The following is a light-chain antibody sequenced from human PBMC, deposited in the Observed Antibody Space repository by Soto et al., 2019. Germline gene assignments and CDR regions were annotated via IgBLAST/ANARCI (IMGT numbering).Light chain of an antibody. V-gene: IGKV1-5*01. J-gene: IGKJ1*01. Sequence: DIEMVQSPSALSASVGDTVTITCRASQKSSPWLAWYQQTPGQAPKLLMYDVSSLKRGVPSRFSGSGSGTEFTLTISSLQPDDFATYYCQQYNDYSATFGQGTKVDIK. CDR2: DVS. CDR1: QKSSPW. CDR3: QQYNDYSAT.